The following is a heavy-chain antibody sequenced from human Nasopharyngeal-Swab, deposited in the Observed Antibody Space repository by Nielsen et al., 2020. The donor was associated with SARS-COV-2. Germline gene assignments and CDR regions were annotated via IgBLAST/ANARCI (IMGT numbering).Heavy chain of an antibody. Sequence: GESLKISCAASGFTFSSYSMNWVRQAPGKGLEWVSYISSSSSTIYYADSVKGRFTISRDNAKNSLYLQMNSLRDEDTAVYYCARSADIVLMVYAIPRGPLDYWGQGTLVTVSS. CDR3: ARSADIVLMVYAIPRGPLDY. CDR2: ISSSSSTI. J-gene: IGHJ4*02. CDR1: GFTFSSYS. V-gene: IGHV3-48*02. D-gene: IGHD2-8*01.